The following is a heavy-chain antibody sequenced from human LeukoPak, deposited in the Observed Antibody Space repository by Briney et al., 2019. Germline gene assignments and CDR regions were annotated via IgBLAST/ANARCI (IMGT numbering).Heavy chain of an antibody. CDR3: TTVLRYFDWRMDV. CDR2: IKSKTDGGTT. D-gene: IGHD3-9*01. V-gene: IGHV3-15*01. CDR1: GFTFSNAW. J-gene: IGHJ6*02. Sequence: PGGSLRLSCAASGFTFSNAWMGWVRQAPGSGLEWVGCIKSKTDGGTTDYAAPVKGRFTISRDDSKNTLYLQMNSLKTEDTAVYYCTTVLRYFDWRMDVWGQGTTVTVSS.